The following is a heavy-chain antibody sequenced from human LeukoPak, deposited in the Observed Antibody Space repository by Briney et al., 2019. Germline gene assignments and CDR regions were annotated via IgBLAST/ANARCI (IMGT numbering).Heavy chain of an antibody. V-gene: IGHV4-31*03. D-gene: IGHD3-16*01. Sequence: PAQTLSLTCTVSGGSISSSGYYWSWLRQHPGKGLEWIGYIYDSGSTYYNPALKSRVTISVDTTKNQFSLKLSSVTAADTAVYYCARLDGAYFDYWGQGTLVTVSS. CDR3: ARLDGAYFDY. CDR2: IYDSGST. CDR1: GGSISSSGYY. J-gene: IGHJ4*02.